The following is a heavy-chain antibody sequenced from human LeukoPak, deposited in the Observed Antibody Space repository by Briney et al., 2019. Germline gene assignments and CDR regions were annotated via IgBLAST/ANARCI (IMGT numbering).Heavy chain of an antibody. D-gene: IGHD3-16*01. V-gene: IGHV4-30-4*01. J-gene: IGHJ3*02. CDR1: GGSISSGDYY. CDR2: IYCSGST. CDR3: GRVGDGAFDI. Sequence: SQTLSLTCTVSGGSISSGDYYWSWIRQPPGKGLEWIGYIYCSGSTYYNPSLKSRVTISVDTSKNQFSLKLSSVAAADTAVYYCGRVGDGAFDIWGQGTMVTVSS.